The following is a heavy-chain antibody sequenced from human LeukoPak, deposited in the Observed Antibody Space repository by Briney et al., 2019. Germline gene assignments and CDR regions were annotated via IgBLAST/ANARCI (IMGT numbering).Heavy chain of an antibody. CDR3: AREEDRSGD. D-gene: IGHD3-22*01. CDR1: GGSISSSKYY. V-gene: IGHV4-39*07. CDR2: IYYRGNA. Sequence: SETLCLTCTVSGGSISSSKYYWAWIRQPPGQGLEWIGSIYYRGNAYYNPSLKSRVTISVDTSKNQFYLSLSSVTAADAAVYYCAREEDRSGDWGQGTLVTVTS. J-gene: IGHJ4*02.